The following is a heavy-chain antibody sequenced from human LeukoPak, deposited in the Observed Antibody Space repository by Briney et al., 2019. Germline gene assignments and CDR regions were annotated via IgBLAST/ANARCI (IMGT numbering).Heavy chain of an antibody. CDR3: AKGVTMIVVCIDY. J-gene: IGHJ4*02. V-gene: IGHV3-23*01. CDR1: GFTFSSYA. CDR2: ISGSGGST. Sequence: GGSLRLSCAASGFTFSSYAMSWVRQAPGNGLEWVSAISGSGGSTYYADSVKGRFTISRDNSKNTLYLQMNSLRAEDTAVYYCAKGVTMIVVCIDYWGQGTLVTVSS. D-gene: IGHD3-22*01.